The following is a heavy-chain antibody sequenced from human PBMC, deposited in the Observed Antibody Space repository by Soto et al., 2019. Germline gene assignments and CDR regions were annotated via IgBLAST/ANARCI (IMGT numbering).Heavy chain of an antibody. V-gene: IGHV4-4*07. CDR3: ARDAPLRGSAYFHFDY. D-gene: IGHD3-3*01. CDR2: IYTTGST. CDR1: GGYISSHY. J-gene: IGHJ4*02. Sequence: TLSLTCSVSGGYISSHYWSWIRQPAGKGLEWIGRIYTTGSTNYNPSLKSRVTMSEDTPKNQISLKLSSVTAADTAVYFCARDAPLRGSAYFHFDYWGQGTLVTVSS.